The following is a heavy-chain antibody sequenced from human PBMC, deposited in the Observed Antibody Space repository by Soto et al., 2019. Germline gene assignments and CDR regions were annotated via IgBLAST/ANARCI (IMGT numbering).Heavy chain of an antibody. J-gene: IGHJ3*01. CDR1: GLTFTTYA. CDR2: VSGTGDIT. V-gene: IGHV3-23*01. Sequence: EVQLLESGGGLVQPGGSLRLSCAASGLTFTTYAMTWVRQAPGKGLEWVSSVSGTGDITYYADSVKGRFTISRDNSKNTVYLQMSSLRAEDTAVYYCAKAHASGWSIPGAFDFWGQGTMVTVSS. CDR3: AKAHASGWSIPGAFDF. D-gene: IGHD6-19*01.